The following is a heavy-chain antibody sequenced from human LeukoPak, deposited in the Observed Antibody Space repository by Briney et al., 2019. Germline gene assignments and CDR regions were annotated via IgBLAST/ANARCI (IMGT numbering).Heavy chain of an antibody. CDR1: GFTFSRYW. CDR2: IISDGSST. D-gene: IGHD6-19*01. J-gene: IGHJ4*02. Sequence: GGSLRLSCAASGFTFSRYWMHWVRQAPGKGQVWVSRIISDGSSTSYADSVKGRFTISRDNAKNTLYLQMNSLRAEDTAVYYCVRDRLGPGYWGQGTLVTVSS. CDR3: VRDRLGPGY. V-gene: IGHV3-74*01.